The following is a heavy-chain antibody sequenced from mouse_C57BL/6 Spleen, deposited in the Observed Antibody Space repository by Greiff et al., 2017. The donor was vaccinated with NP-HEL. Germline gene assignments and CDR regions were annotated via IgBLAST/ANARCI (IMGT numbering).Heavy chain of an antibody. CDR1: GYTFTSYG. J-gene: IGHJ2*01. Sequence: VQLQESGAELARPGASVKLSCKASGYTFTSYGISWVKQRTGQGLEWIGEIYPRSGNTYYNEKFKGKANLTADKSSSTAYIELRSLTSVDSAVYFCARGDGYGYFDYWGQGTTLTVSS. D-gene: IGHD2-2*01. V-gene: IGHV1-81*01. CDR3: ARGDGYGYFDY. CDR2: IYPRSGNT.